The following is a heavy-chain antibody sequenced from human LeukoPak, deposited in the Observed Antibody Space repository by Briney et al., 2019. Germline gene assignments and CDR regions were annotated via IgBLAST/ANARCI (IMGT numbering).Heavy chain of an antibody. V-gene: IGHV1-18*01. D-gene: IGHD2-2*01. CDR2: ISAYNGNT. J-gene: IGHJ4*02. CDR1: GYTFTNYG. CDR3: ARGYCSSTSCPADFDY. Sequence: ASVKVSCKASGYTFTNYGISWVRQAPGQGLEWMGWISAYNGNTHYAQKLQGRVTVTTDTSTSTAYMELRSLRSDDTAVYYCARGYCSSTSCPADFDYWGQGTLVTVSS.